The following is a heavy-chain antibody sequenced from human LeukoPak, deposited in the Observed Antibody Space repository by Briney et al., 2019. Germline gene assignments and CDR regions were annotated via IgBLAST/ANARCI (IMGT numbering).Heavy chain of an antibody. CDR2: IYYSGST. CDR3: ARSPGGVNNWFDP. CDR1: GESISGFY. V-gene: IGHV4-38-2*02. J-gene: IGHJ5*02. Sequence: SETLSLTCTVSGESISGFYWTWIRQPPGKGLEWIGSIYYSGSTYYNPSLKSRVTISVDTSKNQFSLKLSSVTAADTAVYYCARSPGGVNNWFDPWGQGTLVTVSS. D-gene: IGHD2-8*01.